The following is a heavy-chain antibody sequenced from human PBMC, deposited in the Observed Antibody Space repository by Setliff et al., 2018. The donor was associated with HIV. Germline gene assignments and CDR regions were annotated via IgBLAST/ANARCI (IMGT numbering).Heavy chain of an antibody. J-gene: IGHJ3*01. D-gene: IGHD5-12*01. Sequence: SVKVSCKVSGDTFNNYGLNWVRQAPGQGLEWMGGIIPIFKSADYAQKFQGRVTITTDESTSTAYMDLSSLKSEDTAIYCCARTSGDAYNYEGAFDVWGQGTLVTVSS. CDR3: ARTSGDAYNYEGAFDV. CDR1: GDTFNNYG. CDR2: IIPIFKSA. V-gene: IGHV1-69*05.